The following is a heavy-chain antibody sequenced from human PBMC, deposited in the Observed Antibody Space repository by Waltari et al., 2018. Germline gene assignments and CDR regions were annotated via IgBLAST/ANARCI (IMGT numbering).Heavy chain of an antibody. CDR1: GLTFSSYW. J-gene: IGHJ4*02. V-gene: IGHV3-7*01. CDR2: IKQNGREK. D-gene: IGHD7-27*01. CDR3: ARGIWAPGDY. Sequence: EVQLVESGGGLVQPGGSLRLSCAASGLTFSSYWMSRVRQAPGKGLGWWTIIKQNGREKQYVESEKGRVTISGDNDRKSLCLQMNSLRVEDAAICYCARGIWAPGDYGGQGTRVAVSS.